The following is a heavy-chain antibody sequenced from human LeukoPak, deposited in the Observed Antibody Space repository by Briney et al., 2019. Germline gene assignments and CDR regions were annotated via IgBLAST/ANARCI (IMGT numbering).Heavy chain of an antibody. V-gene: IGHV1-2*02. CDR3: ARDFGLAGTYYYGMDV. D-gene: IGHD6-19*01. J-gene: IGHJ6*02. CDR2: INPNSGGT. CDR1: GYTFTGYY. Sequence: ASVKFSCKASGYTFTGYYMHWVRQAPGQGLEWMGWINPNSGGTNYAQKFQGRVTMTRDTSISTVYMELSRLRSDDTAVYYCARDFGLAGTYYYGMDVWGQGTTVTVSS.